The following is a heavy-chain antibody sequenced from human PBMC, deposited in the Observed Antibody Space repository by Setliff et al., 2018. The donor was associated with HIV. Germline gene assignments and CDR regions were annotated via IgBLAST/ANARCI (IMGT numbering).Heavy chain of an antibody. D-gene: IGHD3-10*01. CDR1: GGSIRSYY. CDR2: INHSGST. J-gene: IGHJ4*02. Sequence: SETLSLTCTVSGGSIRSYYWSWIRQPPGKGLEWIGEINHSGSTNYNPSLKSRVTISVDTSKNQFSLKLSSVTAADTAVYYCARGRDKYGPIDYWGQGTLVTVSS. V-gene: IGHV4-34*01. CDR3: ARGRDKYGPIDY.